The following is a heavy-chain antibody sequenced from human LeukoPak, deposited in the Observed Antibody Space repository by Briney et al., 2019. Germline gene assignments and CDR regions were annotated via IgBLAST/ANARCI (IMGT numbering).Heavy chain of an antibody. CDR2: IKSKTDGGTT. Sequence: PGGSLSLSCAPPEFTLSNAWWSWAAQLQGKGLDWVARIKSKTDGGTTDYAAPVKGRFTISRDDSKNTLYLQMNSLKTEDTAVYYCTTENSSGWYYFDYWGQGTLVTVSS. J-gene: IGHJ4*02. CDR1: EFTLSNAW. V-gene: IGHV3-15*01. CDR3: TTENSSGWYYFDY. D-gene: IGHD6-19*01.